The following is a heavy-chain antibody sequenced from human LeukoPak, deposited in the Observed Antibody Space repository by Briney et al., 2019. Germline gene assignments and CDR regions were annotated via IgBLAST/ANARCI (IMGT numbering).Heavy chain of an antibody. CDR3: AKSLSYCSSTSCYMGY. CDR1: GFTFSSYG. CDR2: ISYDGSNK. V-gene: IGHV3-30*18. D-gene: IGHD2-2*02. J-gene: IGHJ4*02. Sequence: GGSLRLSCAASGFTFSSYGMPWVRQAPGKGLEWVAVISYDGSNKYYADSVKGRFTISRDNSKNTLYLQMNSLRAEDTAVYYCAKSLSYCSSTSCYMGYWGQGTLVTVSS.